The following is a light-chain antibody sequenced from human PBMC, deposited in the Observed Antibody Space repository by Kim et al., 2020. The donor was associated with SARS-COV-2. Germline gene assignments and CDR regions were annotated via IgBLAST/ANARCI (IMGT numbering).Light chain of an antibody. Sequence: APVGKKVPTTYRASQSMASYLKWYRKKPGEAPNVLIFTASILHSGGPSRFSGSGSGTEFTLTINSLQPEDFATYYCKQTYTTPLTFGGGTKVDIK. CDR2: TAS. CDR1: QSMASY. V-gene: IGKV1-39*01. J-gene: IGKJ4*01. CDR3: KQTYTTPLT.